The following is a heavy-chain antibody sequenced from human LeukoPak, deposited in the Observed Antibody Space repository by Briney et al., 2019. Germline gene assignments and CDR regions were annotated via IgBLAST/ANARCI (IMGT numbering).Heavy chain of an antibody. CDR2: MNPNSGNT. D-gene: IGHD2-2*01. CDR3: VSGYCSSTSCYLFDY. CDR1: GYTFTSYD. Sequence: ASVKVSCKASGYTFTSYDINWVRQATGQGLEWMGWMNPNSGNTGYAQKFQGRVTMTRNTSISTAYMELSSLRSEDTAVYYCVSGYCSSTSCYLFDYWGQGTLVTVSS. J-gene: IGHJ4*02. V-gene: IGHV1-8*01.